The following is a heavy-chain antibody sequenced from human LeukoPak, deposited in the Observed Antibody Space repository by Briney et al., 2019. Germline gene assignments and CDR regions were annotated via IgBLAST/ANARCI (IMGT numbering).Heavy chain of an antibody. V-gene: IGHV4-30-4*08. J-gene: IGHJ5*02. CDR1: GGSISSGDYY. CDR2: IYYSGST. D-gene: IGHD3-22*01. Sequence: SETLSLTCTVSGGSISSGDYYWSWIRQPPGKGLEWIGYIYYSGSTYYNPSLKSRVTISVDTSKNQFSLKLSSVTAADTAVYYCASVRYYDSSGYPWGQGTLVTVSS. CDR3: ASVRYYDSSGYP.